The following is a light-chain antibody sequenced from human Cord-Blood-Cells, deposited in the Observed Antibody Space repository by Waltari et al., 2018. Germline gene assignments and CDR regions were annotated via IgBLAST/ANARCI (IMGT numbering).Light chain of an antibody. Sequence: QSALTQPASVSGSPGQSITISCTGTSSDVGGYNYVSWYQQHPGKAPKLMIYDVSNRPPGVSNRFSGSKSGNTASLTSSGLQAEDEADYYCSSYTSSSTPYVFGTGTKVTVL. CDR3: SSYTSSSTPYV. J-gene: IGLJ1*01. CDR2: DVS. V-gene: IGLV2-14*01. CDR1: SSDVGGYNY.